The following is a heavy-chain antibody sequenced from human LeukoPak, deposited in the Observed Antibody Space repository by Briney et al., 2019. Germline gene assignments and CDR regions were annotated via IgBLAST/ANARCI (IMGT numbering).Heavy chain of an antibody. J-gene: IGHJ4*02. V-gene: IGHV4-4*02. CDR1: GDSISNSHW. CDR3: AREEEHGSGTVHFDY. CDR2: IYHGGST. D-gene: IGHD3-10*01. Sequence: PSGTLSLTCAVSGDSISNSHWWSWVRQPPRKGLEWIGEIYHGGSTNFNPSLKSRVTISVDRSNNQFSLRLTSVTAADTAVYYCAREEEHGSGTVHFDYWGQGTLVTVSS.